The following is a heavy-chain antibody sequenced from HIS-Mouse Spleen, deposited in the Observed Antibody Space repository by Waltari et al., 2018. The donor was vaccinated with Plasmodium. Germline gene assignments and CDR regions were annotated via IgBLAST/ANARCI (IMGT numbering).Heavy chain of an antibody. V-gene: IGHV1-8*01. CDR2: MNPNSGNT. J-gene: IGHJ6*02. CDR3: ATYNWNYYYYGMDV. D-gene: IGHD1-1*01. CDR1: GYTFTSHD. Sequence: QVQLVQSGAEEKQPGASVKVSCKASGYTFTSHDVNRVSRATGQGLEWMGWMNPNSGNTGYAHKFQSRVTMTRNTSISTAYMELSSLRSEDTAVYYCATYNWNYYYYGMDVWGQGTTVTVSS.